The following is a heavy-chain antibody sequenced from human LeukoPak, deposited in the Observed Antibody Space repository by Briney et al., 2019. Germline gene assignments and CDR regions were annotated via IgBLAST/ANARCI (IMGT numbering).Heavy chain of an antibody. CDR3: AKLYYYDSSGYSVPDAFDI. Sequence: PGGSLRLSCTASGFTFSDYSMNWVRQAPGKGLEWVSNISRGSRTIYYSDSVKGRFTISRDNAKNSLYLQMNSLRAEDTALYYCAKLYYYDSSGYSVPDAFDIWGQGTMVTVSS. D-gene: IGHD3-22*01. V-gene: IGHV3-48*04. J-gene: IGHJ3*02. CDR1: GFTFSDYS. CDR2: ISRGSRTI.